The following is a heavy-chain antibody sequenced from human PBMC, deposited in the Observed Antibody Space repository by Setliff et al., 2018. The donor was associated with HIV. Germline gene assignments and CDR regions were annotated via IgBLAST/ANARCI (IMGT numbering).Heavy chain of an antibody. CDR3: ARDGGDGSGYYYADY. CDR2: INPSGGSA. J-gene: IGHJ4*02. D-gene: IGHD3-22*01. V-gene: IGHV1-46*01. CDR1: GYTFTSYP. Sequence: ASVKVSCKASGYTFTSYPMHWVRQAPGQGLEWMGVINPSGGSAAYAEKFRGRVTMTSDTSTNTVYMELRSLRSEETAVFYCARDGGDGSGYYYADYWGQGTLVTVSS.